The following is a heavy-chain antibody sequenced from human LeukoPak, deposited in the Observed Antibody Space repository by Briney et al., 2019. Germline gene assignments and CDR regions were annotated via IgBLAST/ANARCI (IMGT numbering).Heavy chain of an antibody. V-gene: IGHV3-64*01. J-gene: IGHJ4*02. CDR2: INSNGGST. CDR1: GFTFSSYA. Sequence: GGSLRLSCVASGFTFSSYAMHWVRQTPGKGLEYVSGINSNGGSTHYANSVKGRFTISRDNSKHTLYLQMGSLRTEDMAVYYCARAATVTAESALGYWGQGTLVTVSS. CDR3: ARAATVTAESALGY. D-gene: IGHD4-17*01.